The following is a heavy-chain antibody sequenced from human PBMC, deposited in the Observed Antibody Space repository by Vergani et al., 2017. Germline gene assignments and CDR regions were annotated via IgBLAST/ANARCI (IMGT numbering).Heavy chain of an antibody. D-gene: IGHD6-13*01. V-gene: IGHV4-39*01. CDR1: GCSISSSSYY. CDR2: IYYSGST. J-gene: IGHJ4*02. CDR3: ARQGAAAGLTTFDY. Sequence: QLQLQESGPGLVKPSETLSLTCTVSGCSISSSSYYWGWIRQPPGKGLEWIGSIYYSGSTYYNPSLKSRVTISVDTSKNQFSLKLSSVTAADTAVYYCARQGAAAGLTTFDYWGQGTLVTVSS.